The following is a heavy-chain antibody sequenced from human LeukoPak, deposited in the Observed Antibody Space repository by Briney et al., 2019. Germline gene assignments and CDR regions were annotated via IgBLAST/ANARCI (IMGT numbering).Heavy chain of an antibody. CDR2: MYNSGST. CDR3: AKGPQLETTEWFDP. V-gene: IGHV4-59*08. D-gene: IGHD1-1*01. CDR1: GGSISSYY. Sequence: SETLSLTCTVSGGSISSYYWSWIRQPPGKGLEWIGYMYNSGSTTYNPSLKSRVTISVDTSKNQFSLKLSSVTAADTAVYYCAKGPQLETTEWFDPWGQGTLVTVSS. J-gene: IGHJ5*02.